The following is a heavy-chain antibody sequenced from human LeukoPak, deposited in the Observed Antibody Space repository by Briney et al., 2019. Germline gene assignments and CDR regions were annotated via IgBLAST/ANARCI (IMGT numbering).Heavy chain of an antibody. CDR3: TTNYVVETY. J-gene: IGHJ4*02. D-gene: IGHD2-21*02. V-gene: IGHV3-15*01. Sequence: GGSLRLSCAASGFTFSNAWMSWVRQAPGKGLEWVGRIKSKTGGGTTDYAAPVKGRFTISRDGSKNTLYLQMNSLKTEDTAVYYCTTNYVVETYWGQGTLVTVSS. CDR1: GFTFSNAW. CDR2: IKSKTGGGTT.